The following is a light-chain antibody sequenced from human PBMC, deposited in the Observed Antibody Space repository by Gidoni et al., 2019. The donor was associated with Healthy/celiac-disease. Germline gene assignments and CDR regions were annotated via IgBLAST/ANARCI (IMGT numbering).Light chain of an antibody. J-gene: IGLJ3*02. Sequence: NFMLTQPHSVSESPGQTVTISCTRSSGSIASNYVQWYLQRPGSAPTTVIYEDNQRPSGVPDRFSGSIDSSSNSASLTISGLKTEDEADYYCQSYDSSNRVFGGGTKLTVL. CDR2: EDN. V-gene: IGLV6-57*04. CDR1: SGSIASNY. CDR3: QSYDSSNRV.